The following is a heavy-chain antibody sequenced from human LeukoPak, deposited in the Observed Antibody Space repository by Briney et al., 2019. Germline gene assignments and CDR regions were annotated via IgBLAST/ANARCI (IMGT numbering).Heavy chain of an antibody. Sequence: PGGSLRLSCAAPGFTFSSYEMNWVRQAPGKGLEWVSYISSSGSTIYYADSVKGRFTISRDNAKNSLYLQMNSLRAEDTAVYYCARDSSSSGGMDVWGQGTTVTVSS. V-gene: IGHV3-48*03. D-gene: IGHD6-13*01. CDR3: ARDSSSSGGMDV. J-gene: IGHJ6*02. CDR1: GFTFSSYE. CDR2: ISSSGSTI.